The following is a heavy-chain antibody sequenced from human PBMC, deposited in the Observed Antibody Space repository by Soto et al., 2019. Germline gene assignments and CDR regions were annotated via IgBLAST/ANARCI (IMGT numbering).Heavy chain of an antibody. CDR1: GDSVSSNSAA. D-gene: IGHD6-13*01. V-gene: IGHV6-1*01. Sequence: PSQTLSLTCAISGDSVSSNSAAWNWIRQSPSRGLEWLGRTYYRSKWYNDYAVSVKSRITINPDTSKNQFSLQLNSVTPEDTAVYYCAKAGGSWYSGYFDYWGQGTLVTVSS. CDR3: AKAGGSWYSGYFDY. CDR2: TYYRSKWYN. J-gene: IGHJ4*02.